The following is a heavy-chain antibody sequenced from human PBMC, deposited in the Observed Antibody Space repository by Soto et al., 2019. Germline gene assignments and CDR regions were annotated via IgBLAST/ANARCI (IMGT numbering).Heavy chain of an antibody. Sequence: QVQLVESGGGVVQPGRSLRLSCAASGFTLSRYGMHWVRQAPGKGLELVAVISFEGNTQYYADSVKGRFTISRDNSKDTLSLQIHSLRPEDTAVYYCARGAEHQLLSRDYFYGMDVWGQGTTVSVSS. CDR1: GFTLSRYG. D-gene: IGHD1-1*01. J-gene: IGHJ6*02. V-gene: IGHV3-30*05. CDR3: ARGAEHQLLSRDYFYGMDV. CDR2: ISFEGNTQ.